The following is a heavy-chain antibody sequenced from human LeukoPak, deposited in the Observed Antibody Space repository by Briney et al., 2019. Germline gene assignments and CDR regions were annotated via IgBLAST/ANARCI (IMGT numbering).Heavy chain of an antibody. Sequence: GGSLRLSCAASGFTFSSYAMSWVRQAPGKGLEWVSAISGSGGSTYYADSVKGRFTISRDNSKNTLYLQMNSLRAEDTAVYYCAKDGVSGSYGFGDYWGQGTLVTVSS. CDR3: AKDGVSGSYGFGDY. J-gene: IGHJ4*02. CDR1: GFTFSSYA. V-gene: IGHV3-23*01. CDR2: ISGSGGST. D-gene: IGHD1-26*01.